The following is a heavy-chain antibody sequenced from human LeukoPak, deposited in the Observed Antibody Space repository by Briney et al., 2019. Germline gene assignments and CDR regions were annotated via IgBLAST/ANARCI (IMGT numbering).Heavy chain of an antibody. D-gene: IGHD6-13*01. V-gene: IGHV6-1*01. J-gene: IGHJ6*03. CDR2: TYYRSKWYN. CDR1: GDSVPSNSAA. Sequence: SQTLSLTCAISGDSVPSNSAAWNWIRQSPSRGLEWLGRTYYRSKWYNDYAVSVKSRITINPDTSKNQFSLQLNSVTPEDTAVYYCAKAVSSSSWYKGYYYYYMDVWGKGTTVTVSS. CDR3: AKAVSSSSWYKGYYYYYMDV.